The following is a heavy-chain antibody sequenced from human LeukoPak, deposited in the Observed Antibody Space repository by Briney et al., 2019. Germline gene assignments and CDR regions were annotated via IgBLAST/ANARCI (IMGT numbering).Heavy chain of an antibody. V-gene: IGHV4-4*07. J-gene: IGHJ4*02. Sequence: PSETLSLTCTVSGGSIGSYYWSWIRQPAGKGLEWIGRIYTSGSTNYNPSLKSRVTMSVDTSKNQFSLKLSSVTAADTAVYYCARDSDYYDSSGYDVWGQGTLVTVSS. CDR1: GGSIGSYY. D-gene: IGHD3-22*01. CDR2: IYTSGST. CDR3: ARDSDYYDSSGYDV.